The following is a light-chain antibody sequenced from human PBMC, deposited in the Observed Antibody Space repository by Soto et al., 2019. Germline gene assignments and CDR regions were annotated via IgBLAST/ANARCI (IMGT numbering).Light chain of an antibody. CDR2: DVS. Sequence: DIQMTQSPSTLSASVGDRVTITCRASQSISSWLAWYQQKPGKAPKLLIYDVSSLESGVPSRFSGSASGTEFTLTISSLQPDDFATYYCQQYDSYWTFGQGTKVEI. V-gene: IGKV1-5*01. CDR1: QSISSW. CDR3: QQYDSYWT. J-gene: IGKJ1*01.